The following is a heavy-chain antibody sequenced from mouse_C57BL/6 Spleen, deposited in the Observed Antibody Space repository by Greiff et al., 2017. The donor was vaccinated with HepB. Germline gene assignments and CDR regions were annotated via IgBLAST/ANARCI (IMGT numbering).Heavy chain of an antibody. D-gene: IGHD1-1*01. CDR3: ALRGFYYGSSYFDY. CDR1: GYTFTDYY. Sequence: EVQLQQSGPVLVKPGASVKMSCKASGYTFTDYYMNWVKQSHGKSLEWIGVINPYNGGTSYNQKFKGKATLTVDKSSSTAYMELNSLTSEDSAVYYCALRGFYYGSSYFDYWGQGTTLTVSS. V-gene: IGHV1-19*01. CDR2: INPYNGGT. J-gene: IGHJ2*01.